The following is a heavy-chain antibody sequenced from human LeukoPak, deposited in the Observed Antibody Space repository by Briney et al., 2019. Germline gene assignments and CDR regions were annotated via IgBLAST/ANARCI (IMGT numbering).Heavy chain of an antibody. D-gene: IGHD3-22*01. J-gene: IGHJ4*02. V-gene: IGHV1-18*01. Sequence: ASVKVSCKASGYTFTSYGISWVRQAPGQGLEWMGWISAYNGNTNYAQKLQGRVTMTTDTSTSTAYMELRSLRSDDTAVYYCVRDLTYYYDSSGYSLDYWGQGTLVTVSS. CDR1: GYTFTSYG. CDR3: VRDLTYYYDSSGYSLDY. CDR2: ISAYNGNT.